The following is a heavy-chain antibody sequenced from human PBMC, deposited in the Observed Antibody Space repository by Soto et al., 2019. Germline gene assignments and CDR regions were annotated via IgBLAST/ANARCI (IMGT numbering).Heavy chain of an antibody. Sequence: EVQLVESGGGLVQPGGSLRLSCVASDFTFSNYWMHWVRQVPGKGLVWVSRIHSDGSSTTYADSVKGRFTISRDNAKNTLDLQMASLRVEDTAVYYCARGDVSAFDLWGQGTMVTVSS. V-gene: IGHV3-74*03. CDR1: DFTFSNYW. CDR2: IHSDGSST. J-gene: IGHJ3*01. CDR3: ARGDVSAFDL.